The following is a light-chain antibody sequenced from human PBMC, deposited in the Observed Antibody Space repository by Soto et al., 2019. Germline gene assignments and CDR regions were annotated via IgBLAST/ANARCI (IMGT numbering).Light chain of an antibody. V-gene: IGKV1-5*03. J-gene: IGKJ5*01. CDR2: KAS. CDR3: QQHGQWPIT. Sequence: DIQMTQAPSTLSASVGDRVTRTCRASQSISSCLAWYQQKPGKAPKLLIYKASSLESGVPSRFSGSGSGTEFTLTISSLQPEDFATYYCQQHGQWPITFGQGTRLEI. CDR1: QSISSC.